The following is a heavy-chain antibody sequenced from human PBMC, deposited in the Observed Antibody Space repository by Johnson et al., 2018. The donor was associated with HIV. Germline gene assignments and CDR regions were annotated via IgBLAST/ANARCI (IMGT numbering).Heavy chain of an antibody. V-gene: IGHV3-20*04. Sequence: EVQLVESGGGVVRPGGSLRLSCAASGFTFDDYGMSWVRQAPGKGLEWVSGINWNSGSIGYADSVKGRFTISRDNAKNSLYLQMNSLRDEDTALYYCAKEVAYCGGDCYSGAFDIWGQGTMVTVSS. CDR1: GFTFDDYG. CDR3: AKEVAYCGGDCYSGAFDI. J-gene: IGHJ3*02. D-gene: IGHD2-21*01. CDR2: INWNSGSI.